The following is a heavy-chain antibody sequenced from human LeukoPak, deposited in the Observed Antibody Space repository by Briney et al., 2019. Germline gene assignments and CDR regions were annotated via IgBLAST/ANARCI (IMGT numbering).Heavy chain of an antibody. V-gene: IGHV3-30-3*01. CDR2: ISYDGSNK. CDR1: GFTFSSYA. J-gene: IGHJ6*02. D-gene: IGHD6-13*01. CDR3: ARDMAAADYYYYYGMDV. Sequence: QPGGSLRLSCAASGFTFSSYAMHWVRQAPGKGLEWVAVISYDGSNKYYADSVKGRFTISRDNSKNTLYLQMNSLRAEDTAVYYCARDMAAADYYYYYGMDVWGQGTTVTVSS.